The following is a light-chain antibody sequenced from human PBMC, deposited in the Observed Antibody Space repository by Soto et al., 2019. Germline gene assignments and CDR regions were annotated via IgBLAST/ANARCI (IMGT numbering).Light chain of an antibody. CDR1: QSVSSSY. J-gene: IGKJ2*01. CDR3: QQYDSSPMYT. Sequence: EIVLTQSPGTLSLSPGERAALSCRASQSVSSSYLAWYQQKPGQAPRLLIYGGSSRATGFPDRFSGSGSGTDFTLTISRLEPEDFAVYYCHCQQYDSSPMYTFGQGTKLEIK. CDR2: GGS. V-gene: IGKV3-20*01.